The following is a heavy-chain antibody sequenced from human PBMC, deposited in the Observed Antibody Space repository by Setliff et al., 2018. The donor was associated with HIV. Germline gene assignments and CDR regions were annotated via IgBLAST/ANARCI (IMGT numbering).Heavy chain of an antibody. J-gene: IGHJ5*02. CDR1: EYTFTSYY. CDR3: ARGRRHYPNWFDP. V-gene: IGHV1-46*01. D-gene: IGHD3-10*01. Sequence: ASVKVSCKASEYTFTSYYLHWVRQAPGQGLEWMGIINPSGGTTTYAQKFQGRVTMTRDTSTSTVYMELSSLRSEDTAVYYCARGRRHYPNWFDPWGQGTQVTVSS. CDR2: INPSGGTT.